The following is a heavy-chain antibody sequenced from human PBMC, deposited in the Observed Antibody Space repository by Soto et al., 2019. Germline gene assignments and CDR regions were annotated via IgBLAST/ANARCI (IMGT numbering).Heavy chain of an antibody. CDR3: ARQGSSSFPLNYFDY. J-gene: IGHJ4*02. CDR1: GYSFTSYW. V-gene: IGHV5-51*01. Sequence: GESLKISCKGSGYSFTSYWIGWVRQMPGKGLEWMGIIYPGDSDTRYSPSFQGQVTISADKSISTAYLQWSSLKASDTAMYYCARQGSSSFPLNYFDYWGQGTLVTVSS. CDR2: IYPGDSDT. D-gene: IGHD6-6*01.